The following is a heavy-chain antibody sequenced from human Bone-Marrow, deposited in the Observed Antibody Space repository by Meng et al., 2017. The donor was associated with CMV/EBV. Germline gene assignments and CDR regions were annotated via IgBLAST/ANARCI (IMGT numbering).Heavy chain of an antibody. CDR1: GGSFRGYY. Sequence: SETLSLTCAVYGGSFRGYYWSWIRQPPGKGLEWIGEINHSGSTNYNPSLKSRVTISVDTSKNQFSLKLRSVTAADTAVYYCARPRRYCSGGSCSSYYGMDVWGQGPTVTVSS. CDR2: INHSGST. D-gene: IGHD2-15*01. CDR3: ARPRRYCSGGSCSSYYGMDV. V-gene: IGHV4-34*01. J-gene: IGHJ6*02.